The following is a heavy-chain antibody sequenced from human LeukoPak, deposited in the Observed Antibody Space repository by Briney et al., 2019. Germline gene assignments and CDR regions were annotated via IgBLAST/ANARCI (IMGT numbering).Heavy chain of an antibody. D-gene: IGHD2-2*01. CDR2: ISSSSSYI. CDR1: GFTFSSYA. CDR3: ARESQYQQGTYYFDY. V-gene: IGHV3-21*01. Sequence: GGSLRLSCAASGFTFSSYAMSWVRQAPGKGLEWVSSISSSSSYIYYADSVKGRFTISRDNAKNSLYLQMNSLRAEDTAVYYCARESQYQQGTYYFDYWGQGTLVTVSS. J-gene: IGHJ4*02.